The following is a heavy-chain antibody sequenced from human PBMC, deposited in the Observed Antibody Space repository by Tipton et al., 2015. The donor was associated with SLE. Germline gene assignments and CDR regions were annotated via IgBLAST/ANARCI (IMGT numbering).Heavy chain of an antibody. CDR1: GGSISSYY. V-gene: IGHV4-59*12. D-gene: IGHD6-6*01. CDR3: ARGRGSSSSGHY. Sequence: TLSLTCTVSGGSISSYYWSWFRHPPGKGLEWIGYIYYSGSTNYNPSLKSRVTISVDTSKNQFSLKLGPVTAADTAVYYCARGRGSSSSGHYWGQGTLVTVSS. J-gene: IGHJ4*02. CDR2: IYYSGST.